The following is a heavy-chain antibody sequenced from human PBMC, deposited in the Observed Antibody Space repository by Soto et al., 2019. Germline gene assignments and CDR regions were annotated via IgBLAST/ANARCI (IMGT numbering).Heavy chain of an antibody. CDR2: INHSGST. CDR3: ARALSRVVVQAAPFDY. Sequence: QVQLQQWGAGLLKPSETLSLTCAVYGGSFSGYYWSWIRQPPGKGLEWIGEINHSGSTNYNPSLKSRVTISVDTSKNQFPLKLSSVTAADTAVYYCARALSRVVVQAAPFDYWGQGTLVTVSS. J-gene: IGHJ4*02. CDR1: GGSFSGYY. D-gene: IGHD2-2*01. V-gene: IGHV4-34*01.